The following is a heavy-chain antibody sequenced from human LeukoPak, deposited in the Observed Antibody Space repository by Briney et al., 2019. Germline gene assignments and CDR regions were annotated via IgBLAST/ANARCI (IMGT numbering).Heavy chain of an antibody. Sequence: SVKVSCKASGSTFTSSAVQWVRQARGQRLEWIGWIVVGSGNTNYAQKFQERVTITRDMSTSTAYMELSSLRSEDTAVYYCARDRYCSGGSCQNWFDPWGQGTLVTVSS. CDR1: GSTFTSSA. CDR2: IVVGSGNT. D-gene: IGHD2-15*01. J-gene: IGHJ5*02. V-gene: IGHV1-58*01. CDR3: ARDRYCSGGSCQNWFDP.